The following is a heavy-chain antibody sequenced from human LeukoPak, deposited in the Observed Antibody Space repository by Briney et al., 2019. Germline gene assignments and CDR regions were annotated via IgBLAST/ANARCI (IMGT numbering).Heavy chain of an antibody. D-gene: IGHD5-12*01. CDR3: ARDFSSSGYSPGGY. CDR1: GFTFSDYY. CDR2: ISSSGNTI. V-gene: IGHV3-11*01. J-gene: IGHJ4*02. Sequence: VGCLRLSCAASGFTFSDYYMSWIRQAPGKGLEWVSYISSSGNTIYYADSVRGRFTISRDNAKNSLYLQMNSLRAEDTAVYNCARDFSSSGYSPGGYWGQGTLVTVSS.